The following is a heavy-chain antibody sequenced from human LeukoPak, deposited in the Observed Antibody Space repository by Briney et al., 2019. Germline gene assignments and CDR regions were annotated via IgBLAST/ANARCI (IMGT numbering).Heavy chain of an antibody. V-gene: IGHV3-23*01. CDR3: AKATPSSSWYGAAFDY. D-gene: IGHD6-13*01. CDR1: GFTFSSYA. Sequence: GGSLRLSCAASGFTFSSYAMSWVRQAPGKGLEWVSAISGSGGTTYYADSVKGRFTISRDNSKNTLYLQMNSLRAEDTAVYYCAKATPSSSWYGAAFDYWGQGTLVTVSS. CDR2: ISGSGGTT. J-gene: IGHJ4*02.